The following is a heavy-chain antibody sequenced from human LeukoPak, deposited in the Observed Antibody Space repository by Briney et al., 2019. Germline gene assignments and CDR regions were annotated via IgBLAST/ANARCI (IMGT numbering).Heavy chain of an antibody. V-gene: IGHV3-30-3*01. J-gene: IGHJ4*02. CDR2: ISYDGSNK. CDR1: GFTFGSYA. Sequence: GGSLRLSCAASGFTFGSYAMHWVRQAPGKGLEWVAVISYDGSNKYYADSVKGRFTISRDNSKNTLYLQMNSLRAEDTAVYYCARSYSSGWLGSFDYWGQGTLVTVSS. D-gene: IGHD6-19*01. CDR3: ARSYSSGWLGSFDY.